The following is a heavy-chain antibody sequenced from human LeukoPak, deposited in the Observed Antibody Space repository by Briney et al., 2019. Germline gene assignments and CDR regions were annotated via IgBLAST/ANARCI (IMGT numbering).Heavy chain of an antibody. D-gene: IGHD3-22*01. J-gene: IGHJ6*02. CDR1: GYTFTGYY. CDR3: ARTTTIYYYGMDV. V-gene: IGHV1-2*02. Sequence: GASVKVSCKASGYTFTGYYMHWVRQAPGQGPEWMGWINPNSGGTNYAQKFQGRVTMTRDTSISTAYMELSRLRSDDTAVYYCARTTTIYYYGMDVWGQGTTVTVSS. CDR2: INPNSGGT.